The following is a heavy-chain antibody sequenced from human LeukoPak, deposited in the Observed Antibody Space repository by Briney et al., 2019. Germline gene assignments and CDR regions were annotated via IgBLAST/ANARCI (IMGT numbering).Heavy chain of an antibody. CDR3: ARGNYYGMDV. Sequence: GGSLRLSCVASGLEFSRYVMHWVRQAPGKGLEWVSVISSDGNNDNYADSVKGRFTISRDNATLYLQMNSLRAEDTAVYYCARGNYYGMDVWGQGTTVTVSS. J-gene: IGHJ6*02. V-gene: IGHV3-30-3*01. CDR1: GLEFSRYV. CDR2: ISSDGNND.